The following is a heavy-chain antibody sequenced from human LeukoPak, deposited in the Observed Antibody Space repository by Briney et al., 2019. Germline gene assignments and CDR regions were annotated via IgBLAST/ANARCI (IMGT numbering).Heavy chain of an antibody. D-gene: IGHD6-19*01. Sequence: GGSPRLSCAASGFTFSSYGMHWVRQAPGKGLEWVAVISYDGSNKYYADSVKGRFTISRDNSKNTLYLQMNSLRAEDTAVYYCARNWGIAVAGPDFLDYWGQGTLVTVSS. CDR3: ARNWGIAVAGPDFLDY. CDR2: ISYDGSNK. CDR1: GFTFSSYG. V-gene: IGHV3-30*03. J-gene: IGHJ4*02.